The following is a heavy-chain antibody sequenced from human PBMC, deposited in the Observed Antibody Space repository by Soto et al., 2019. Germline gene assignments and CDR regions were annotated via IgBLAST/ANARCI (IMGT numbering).Heavy chain of an antibody. Sequence: SVKVSCKASGGTFSSYAISWVRQAPGQGLEWMGGIIPIFGTANYAQKFQGRVTITADESTSTAYMELSSLRFKEKAVYSCARGPGDILATGDYCGYWGQGTRVAVSS. CDR2: IIPIFGTA. CDR3: ARGPGDILATGDYCGY. V-gene: IGHV1-69*13. CDR1: GGTFSSYA. J-gene: IGHJ4*02. D-gene: IGHD5-12*01.